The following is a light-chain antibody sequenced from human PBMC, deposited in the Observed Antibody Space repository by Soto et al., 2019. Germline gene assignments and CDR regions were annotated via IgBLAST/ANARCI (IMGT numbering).Light chain of an antibody. CDR1: GSDDGAYNL. CDR2: EVN. CDR3: CSYAGTVAYV. Sequence: QSALTQPASVSGSPGQSITISCAGTGSDDGAYNLVSWYQQHPGKAPKLIIYEVNTRPSGISNRFSGSKSGDTASLTISGLQAEDEADYFCCSYAGTVAYVFGTGTKVTVL. J-gene: IGLJ1*01. V-gene: IGLV2-23*02.